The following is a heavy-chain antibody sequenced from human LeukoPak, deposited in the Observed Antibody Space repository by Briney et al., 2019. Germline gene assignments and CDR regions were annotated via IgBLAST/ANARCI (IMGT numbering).Heavy chain of an antibody. J-gene: IGHJ4*02. CDR1: GGSISSSSCY. CDR3: ARRSYYDSSAIFDY. V-gene: IGHV4-39*01. CDR2: IYYSGST. D-gene: IGHD3-22*01. Sequence: SETLSLTCTVSGGSISSSSCYWGWIRQPPGKGLEWIGSIYYSGSTYYDPSLKSRVTISVDTSKNQFSLKLSSVTAADTAVFYCARRSYYDSSAIFDYWGQGTLVTVSS.